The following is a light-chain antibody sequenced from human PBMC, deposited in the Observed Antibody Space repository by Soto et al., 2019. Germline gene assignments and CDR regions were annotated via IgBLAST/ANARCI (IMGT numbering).Light chain of an antibody. CDR1: SSNIGFNY. CDR3: AAWDDSLSGSYV. Sequence: QSVLTQPPSASGTPGQRVTISYSGSSSNIGFNYVYWYQQLPGTAPNLLIDSNNQRPSGVPDRFSGSKSGTSASLAISALRSEDEADYYCAAWDDSLSGSYVFGPGTKLTLL. CDR2: SNN. J-gene: IGLJ1*01. V-gene: IGLV1-47*02.